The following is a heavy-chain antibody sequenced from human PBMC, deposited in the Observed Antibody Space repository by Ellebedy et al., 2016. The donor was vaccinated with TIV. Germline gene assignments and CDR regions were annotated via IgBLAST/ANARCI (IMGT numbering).Heavy chain of an antibody. Sequence: SETLSLTCTVAAGSISSSSYYWGRFRQRPGKGLEWIGSIYYSGSTYYNPSLKSRITISVNTSKNQFSLKLRSVTAADTAVYYCARDEVGIAVAGGYYYYYMDVWGKGTTVTVSS. J-gene: IGHJ6*03. CDR2: IYYSGST. V-gene: IGHV4-39*07. CDR3: ARDEVGIAVAGGYYYYYMDV. CDR1: AGSISSSSYY. D-gene: IGHD6-19*01.